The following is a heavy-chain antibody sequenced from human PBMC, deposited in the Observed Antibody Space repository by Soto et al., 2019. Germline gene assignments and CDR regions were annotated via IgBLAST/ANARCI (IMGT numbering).Heavy chain of an antibody. J-gene: IGHJ6*02. CDR3: ARGYSYGPSSGVYYGMDV. CDR1: GDSVSSSRAA. Sequence: SQTLSLTCAISGDSVSSSRAAWNWIRQSPSRGLEWLGRTYYRSKWYDDYAVSVKGRITINPDTSKNQFSLKLSSVTAADTAVYYCARGYSYGPSSGVYYGMDVWGQGTTVTVSS. D-gene: IGHD5-18*01. V-gene: IGHV6-1*01. CDR2: TYYRSKWYD.